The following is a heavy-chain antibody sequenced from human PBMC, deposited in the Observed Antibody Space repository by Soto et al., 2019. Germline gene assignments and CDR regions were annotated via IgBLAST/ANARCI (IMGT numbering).Heavy chain of an antibody. CDR2: VSHDGVNK. D-gene: IGHD2-15*01. V-gene: IGHV3-30-3*01. Sequence: QMQLVESGGGVVQPGRSLRLSCAASGFSFRNYNLHWVRQAPGKGLEWVAVVSHDGVNKHYAESAKGRLSISRDSSRNTLYLKMNSLRPEDTAVYYCVRETQIVMVVIPTPASPGAFEMWGQGTMGAVYS. CDR1: GFSFRNYN. J-gene: IGHJ3*02. CDR3: VRETQIVMVVIPTPASPGAFEM.